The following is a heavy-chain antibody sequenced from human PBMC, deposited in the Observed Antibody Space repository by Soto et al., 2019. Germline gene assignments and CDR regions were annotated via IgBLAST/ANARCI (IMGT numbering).Heavy chain of an antibody. CDR1: GIAGMNYE. CDR3: ARETADEPFNL. CDR2: IHSGETSQ. D-gene: IGHD1-1*01. V-gene: IGHV3-48*03. J-gene: IGHJ4*02. Sequence: CGSLRLSCAASGIAGMNYEMKCVRQAPGTGLEGVSYIHSGETSQKYTEPVAGRSTSSRDTALSSLSLEIKSVRDDGPSTYNCARETADEPFNLWGQGILVTVCS.